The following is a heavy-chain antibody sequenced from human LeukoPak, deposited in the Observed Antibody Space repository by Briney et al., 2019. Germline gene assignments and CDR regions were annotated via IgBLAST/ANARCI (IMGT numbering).Heavy chain of an antibody. D-gene: IGHD5-18*01. V-gene: IGHV4-39*01. CDR1: GGSISSSSYY. CDR2: IYYSGST. J-gene: IGHJ4*02. Sequence: SETLSLTCTVSGGSISSSSYYWSWIRQPPGKGLEWIGSIYYSGSTYYNPSLKSRVTISVDTSKNQFSLKLSSVTAADTAVYYCASWDTAMATLDYWGQGTLVTVSS. CDR3: ASWDTAMATLDY.